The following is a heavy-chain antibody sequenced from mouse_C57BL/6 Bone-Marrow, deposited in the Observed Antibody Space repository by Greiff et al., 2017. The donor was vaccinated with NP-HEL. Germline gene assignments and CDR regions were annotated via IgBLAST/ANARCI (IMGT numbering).Heavy chain of an antibody. CDR2: IYPSDSET. Sequence: QVQLQQPGAELVRPGSSVKLSCKASGYTFTSYWMDWVKQRPGQGLEWIGNIYPSDSETHYNQKFKDKATLTVDKSSSTAYMQLSSLTSEDSAVYYCARDYYYFDYWGKGTTLTVSS. CDR3: ARDYYYFDY. J-gene: IGHJ2*01. CDR1: GYTFTSYW. V-gene: IGHV1-61*01. D-gene: IGHD1-1*02.